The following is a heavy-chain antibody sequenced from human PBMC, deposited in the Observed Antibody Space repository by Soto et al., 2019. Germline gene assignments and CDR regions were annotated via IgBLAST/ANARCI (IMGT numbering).Heavy chain of an antibody. CDR1: GFTFSSYG. Sequence: QVQLVESGGGVVQPGRSLRLSCAASGFTFSSYGMHWVRQAPGKGLEWVAVISYDGSNKYYADSVKGRFTISRDNSKNTLYLQMNSLRAEDTAVYYCAKDPNYYDSSGFFDSWGQGTLVTVSS. D-gene: IGHD3-22*01. CDR3: AKDPNYYDSSGFFDS. V-gene: IGHV3-30*18. CDR2: ISYDGSNK. J-gene: IGHJ4*02.